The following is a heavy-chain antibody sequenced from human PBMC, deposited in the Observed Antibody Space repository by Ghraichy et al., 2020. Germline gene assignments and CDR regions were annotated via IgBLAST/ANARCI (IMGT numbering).Heavy chain of an antibody. CDR2: INGGGSST. CDR1: GFTFSSCC. CDR3: AKDLDFDY. J-gene: IGHJ4*02. Sequence: GGSLRLSCAASGFTFSSCCMSWVRQAPGKGLEWVSSINGGGSSTNYADSVKGRFTISRDNAKNRLYLQMNSLRAEDTAVYYCAKDLDFDYWGQGTLVTGSS. V-gene: IGHV3-23*01.